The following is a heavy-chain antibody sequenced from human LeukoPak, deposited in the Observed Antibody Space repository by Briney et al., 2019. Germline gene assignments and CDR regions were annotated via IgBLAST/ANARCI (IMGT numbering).Heavy chain of an antibody. V-gene: IGHV4-39*01. D-gene: IGHD1-26*01. CDR1: GGSISSSSYY. CDR3: SRXXXXATXQRNFDY. J-gene: IGHJ4*02. Sequence: SETLSLTCTVSGGSISSSSYYWVWIRQPPGKGLEWIGSIYYSGSTYYNPSLKSRVTISVDTSKNQFSLKLSSVTAADSAVYFCSRXXXXATXQRNFDYWGQGTLVTVSS. CDR2: IYYSGST.